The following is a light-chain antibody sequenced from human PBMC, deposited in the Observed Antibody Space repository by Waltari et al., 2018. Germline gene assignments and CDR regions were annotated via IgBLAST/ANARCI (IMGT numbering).Light chain of an antibody. CDR1: SSDVGDYNY. V-gene: IGLV2-14*03. Sequence: QSALTQPASVSGSPGQSITISCTGTSSDVGDYNYVSWYQRHPGKAPKLIIFDVSNRPSGVSKAFSGSKSGDTASLTISGLQAEDEADYYCSSYTGSSTYVVFGGGTKLTVL. CDR3: SSYTGSSTYVV. J-gene: IGLJ2*01. CDR2: DVS.